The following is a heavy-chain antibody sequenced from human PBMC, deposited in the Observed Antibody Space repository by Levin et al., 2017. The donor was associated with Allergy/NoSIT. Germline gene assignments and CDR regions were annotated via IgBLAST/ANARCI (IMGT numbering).Heavy chain of an antibody. CDR1: GFTFSSYA. CDR2: ISGSGGST. Sequence: PGGSLRLSCAASGFTFSSYAMSWVRQAPGKGLEWVSAISGSGGSTYYADSVKGRFAISRDNSKNTLYLQMNSLRAEDTAVYYCAKGAINYDILTGYYNTYYFDYWGQGTLVTVSS. V-gene: IGHV3-23*01. CDR3: AKGAINYDILTGYYNTYYFDY. D-gene: IGHD3-9*01. J-gene: IGHJ4*02.